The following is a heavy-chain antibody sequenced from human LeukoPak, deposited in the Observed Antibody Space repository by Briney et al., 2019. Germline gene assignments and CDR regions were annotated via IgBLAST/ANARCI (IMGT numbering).Heavy chain of an antibody. CDR2: TPSDLNVK. CDR3: AREGYYGSGSPPSLYFGY. J-gene: IGHJ4*02. D-gene: IGHD3-10*01. CDR1: GFTFRNYV. Sequence: GGSLRLSCAASGFTFRNYVIHWVRQAPGKGLEWVAVTPSDLNVKLYADSVKGRFTISRDNSRSTLYLQMNSLRPEDTAIYYCAREGYYGSGSPPSLYFGYWGQGTLVTVSS. V-gene: IGHV3-30-3*01.